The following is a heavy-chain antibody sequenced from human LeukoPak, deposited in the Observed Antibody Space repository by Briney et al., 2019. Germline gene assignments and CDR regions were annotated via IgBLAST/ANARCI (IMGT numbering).Heavy chain of an antibody. Sequence: SETLSLTCTVSGGSISSSSYYWGWIRQPPGKGLEWIGSIYYSGSTYYNPSLKSRVTISVDTSKNQFSLKLSSVTAADTAVYYCARDISIAAADTFDYWGQGTLVTVSS. J-gene: IGHJ4*02. CDR1: GGSISSSSYY. CDR2: IYYSGST. CDR3: ARDISIAAADTFDY. D-gene: IGHD6-13*01. V-gene: IGHV4-39*07.